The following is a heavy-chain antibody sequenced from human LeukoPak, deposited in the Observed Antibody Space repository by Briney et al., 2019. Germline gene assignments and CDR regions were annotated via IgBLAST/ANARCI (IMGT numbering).Heavy chain of an antibody. CDR3: ARDSSRYDLTYFDY. CDR2: ISAYNGNT. J-gene: IGHJ4*02. V-gene: IGHV1-18*01. D-gene: IGHD1-1*01. Sequence: GASVKVSCKASGYTFTSYGISWVRQAPGQGLEWMEWISAYNGNTNYAQKLQGRVTMTTDTSTSTAYMELRSLRSDDTAVYYCARDSSRYDLTYFDYWGQGTLVTVSS. CDR1: GYTFTSYG.